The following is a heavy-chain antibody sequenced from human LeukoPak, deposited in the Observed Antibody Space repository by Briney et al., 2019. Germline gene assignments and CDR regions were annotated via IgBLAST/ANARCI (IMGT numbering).Heavy chain of an antibody. CDR3: ARDPQLGPFDY. J-gene: IGHJ4*02. CDR1: GGSISSYY. V-gene: IGHV4-4*07. D-gene: IGHD6-6*01. Sequence: SETLSLTCTVSGGSISSYYWSWIRQPAGKGLEWIGRIYTGGRTNYNPSLKSRVTMSVDTSKKQFSLKLSSVTAADTAVYYCARDPQLGPFDYWGQGTLVTVSS. CDR2: IYTGGRT.